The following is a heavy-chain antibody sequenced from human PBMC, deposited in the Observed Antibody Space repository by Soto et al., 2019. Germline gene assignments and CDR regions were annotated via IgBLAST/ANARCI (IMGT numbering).Heavy chain of an antibody. V-gene: IGHV5-51*03. CDR1: GYSFTSYW. D-gene: IGHD5-12*01. CDR2: IYPGDSDT. Sequence: EVQLVQSGAEVKKPGESLKISCKGSGYSFTSYWIGWVREMPGKGLEWMGIIYPGDSDTRYSPSFQGQVTISADKSISTAYLQWSSLKASDTAMYYCARLKRDGHNYSPLYYWGQGTLVTVSS. J-gene: IGHJ4*02. CDR3: ARLKRDGHNYSPLYY.